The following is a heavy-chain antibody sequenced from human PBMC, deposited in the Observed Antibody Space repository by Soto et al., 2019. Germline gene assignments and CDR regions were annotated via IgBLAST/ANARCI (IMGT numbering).Heavy chain of an antibody. D-gene: IGHD6-6*01. CDR1: GGSFSGYY. V-gene: IGHV4-34*01. CDR3: ARGPSIAALRFYYYYMDV. J-gene: IGHJ6*03. Sequence: QVQLQQWGAGLLKPSETLSLTCAVYGGSFSGYYWSWIRQPPGKGLEWIGEINHSGSTNYNPSLKSRVTKSVDTAKNQFSLKLSSVTAADTAVYYCARGPSIAALRFYYYYMDVWGKGTTVTVSS. CDR2: INHSGST.